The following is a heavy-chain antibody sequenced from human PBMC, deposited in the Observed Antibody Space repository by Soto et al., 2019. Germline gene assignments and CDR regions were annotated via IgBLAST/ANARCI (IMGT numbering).Heavy chain of an antibody. CDR2: INAGNGDT. D-gene: IGHD2-15*01. Sequence: ASVNVSCKASGYTFISSAMHWVRQAPGQRLEWMGWINAGNGDTTYSQKLQGRVTITRETSASSAYMELSSLRSEDTAVYYCVGRYCSGGSCYGPPHYWGQGTLVTVSS. J-gene: IGHJ4*02. CDR1: GYTFISSA. V-gene: IGHV1-3*01. CDR3: VGRYCSGGSCYGPPHY.